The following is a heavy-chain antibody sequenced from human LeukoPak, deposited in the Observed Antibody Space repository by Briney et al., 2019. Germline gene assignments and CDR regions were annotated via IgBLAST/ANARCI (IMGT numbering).Heavy chain of an antibody. CDR1: GYSFSTYW. J-gene: IGHJ4*02. D-gene: IGHD5-24*01. Sequence: GASLQISCKGLGYSFSTYWNAWVRQRPGKGLEWMGIIYPGGSETRYDPSFQGQVTISADTSTSTAYLQWSSLRASDTAMYYCARASRDGYNQNFDHWGQGTQVTVSS. CDR3: ARASRDGYNQNFDH. CDR2: IYPGGSET. V-gene: IGHV5-51*01.